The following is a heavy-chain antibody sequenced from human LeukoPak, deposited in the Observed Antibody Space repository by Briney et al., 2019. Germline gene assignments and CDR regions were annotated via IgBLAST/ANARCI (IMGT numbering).Heavy chain of an antibody. Sequence: ASVKVSCKASGYTFTAYYMHWVRQAPGQGLEWMGRINPNSGDTNYAQKLQGRVTITGDTSISTAYMELSSLRSDDTAVYYCTRESGSYHGNDYWGQGTLVTVSS. CDR1: GYTFTAYY. V-gene: IGHV1-2*06. CDR3: TRESGSYHGNDY. D-gene: IGHD1-26*01. J-gene: IGHJ4*02. CDR2: INPNSGDT.